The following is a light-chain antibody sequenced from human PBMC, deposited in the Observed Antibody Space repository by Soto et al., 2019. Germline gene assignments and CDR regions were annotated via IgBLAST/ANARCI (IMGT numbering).Light chain of an antibody. J-gene: IGKJ2*01. Sequence: EIVLTQSPVTLSLSPGESATLSCRASQSVSSSQVAWYQQKPGQAPRLLIYGASIRATGIPDRFSGVGSETDFTLTINRLEPEDFAVYYCQQYATSPHTFGQGTKLEIK. V-gene: IGKV3-20*01. CDR3: QQYATSPHT. CDR2: GAS. CDR1: QSVSSSQ.